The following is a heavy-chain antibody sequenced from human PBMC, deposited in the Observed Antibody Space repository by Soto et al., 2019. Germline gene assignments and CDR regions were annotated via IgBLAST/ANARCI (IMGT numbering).Heavy chain of an antibody. D-gene: IGHD5-18*01. CDR3: ARHMTQLWSYYFDY. CDR2: IYYSGST. V-gene: IGHV4-39*01. J-gene: IGHJ4*02. CDR1: GGSISSSSYY. Sequence: SETLSLTCTVSGGSISSSSYYWGWIRQPPGKGLEWIGSIYYSGSTYYNPSLKSRVTISVDTSKNQFSLKLSSVTAADTAVYYCARHMTQLWSYYFDYWGQGTLVTVSS.